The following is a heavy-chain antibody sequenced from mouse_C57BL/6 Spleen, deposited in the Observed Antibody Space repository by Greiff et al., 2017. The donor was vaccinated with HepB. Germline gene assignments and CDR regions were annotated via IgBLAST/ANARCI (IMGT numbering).Heavy chain of an antibody. CDR1: GFTFSDYY. V-gene: IGHV5-16*01. J-gene: IGHJ4*01. CDR3: ARITTVVAGDYYAMDY. CDR2: INYDGSST. Sequence: EVMLVESEGGLVQPGSSMKLSCTASGFTFSDYYMAWVRQVPEKGLEWVANINYDGSSTYYLDSLKSRFIISRDNAKNIQYLQMSSLKSEDTATYYCARITTVVAGDYYAMDYWGQGTSVTVSS. D-gene: IGHD1-1*01.